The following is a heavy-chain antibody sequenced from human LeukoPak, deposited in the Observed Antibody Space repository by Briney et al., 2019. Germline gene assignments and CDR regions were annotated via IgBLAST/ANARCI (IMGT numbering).Heavy chain of an antibody. CDR2: INPNSGGT. J-gene: IGHJ5*02. CDR3: ARVPNALRRNRSGDWFDP. D-gene: IGHD5-12*01. Sequence: GASVKVSCKASGYTFTGYYMHWVRQAPGQGLEWMGWINPNSGGTNYAQKFQGRVTMTRDTSISTAYMELSRLRSDDTAVYYCARVPNALRRNRSGDWFDPWGQGTLVTVSS. CDR1: GYTFTGYY. V-gene: IGHV1-2*02.